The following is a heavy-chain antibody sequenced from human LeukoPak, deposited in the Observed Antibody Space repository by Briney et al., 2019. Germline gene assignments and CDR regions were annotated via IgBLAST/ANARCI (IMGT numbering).Heavy chain of an antibody. CDR2: IYTSGST. Sequence: PSETLSLTCTVSGGSISSYYWSWIRQPAGKGLEWIGRIYTSGSTNYNPSLKSRVTMSVDTSRNQFSLKLSSVTAADTSVYFCARDGYNFGSFDYWGQGILVTVSS. CDR1: GGSISSYY. V-gene: IGHV4-4*07. D-gene: IGHD5-24*01. CDR3: ARDGYNFGSFDY. J-gene: IGHJ4*02.